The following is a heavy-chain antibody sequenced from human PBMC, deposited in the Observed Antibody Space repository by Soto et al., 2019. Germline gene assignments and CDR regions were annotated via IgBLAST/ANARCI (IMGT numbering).Heavy chain of an antibody. Sequence: RRLSCAASGFTFTSYNMNWVRQAPGKGLGWVSSISISSTYIYYTDSVKGRFTISRDNAKNSLFLQMNSLRAEDTAVYFCARDFDSKYQYFGLDVWGQGTTVTVSS. CDR3: ARDFDSKYQYFGLDV. V-gene: IGHV3-21*01. CDR1: GFTFTSYN. D-gene: IGHD2-2*01. J-gene: IGHJ6*02. CDR2: ISISSTYI.